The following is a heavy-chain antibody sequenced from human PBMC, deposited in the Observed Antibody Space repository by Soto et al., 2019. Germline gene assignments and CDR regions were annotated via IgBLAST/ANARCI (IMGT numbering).Heavy chain of an antibody. Sequence: GGSLRLSCAASGFTFSSYGMHWVRQAPGKGLEWVAVISYDGSNKYYADSVKGRFTISRDNSKNTLYLQMNSLRAEDTAVYYCAKDRQKSDGLYYYGMDVWGQGTTVTVSS. V-gene: IGHV3-30*18. CDR2: ISYDGSNK. CDR1: GFTFSSYG. D-gene: IGHD6-6*01. J-gene: IGHJ6*02. CDR3: AKDRQKSDGLYYYGMDV.